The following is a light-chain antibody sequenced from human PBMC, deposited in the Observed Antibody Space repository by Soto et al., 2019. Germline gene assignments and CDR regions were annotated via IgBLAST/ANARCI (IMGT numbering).Light chain of an antibody. CDR1: SSDVGGYNY. V-gene: IGLV2-14*03. J-gene: IGLJ1*01. CDR3: SSYTTSNTRQIV. CDR2: DVS. Sequence: QSVLTQPASVSGSPGQSITISCTGTSSDVGGYNYVSWYQHHPGKAPKLMIYDVSNRPSGVSNRFSGSKSGNMASLTISGLQPEDEADYYCSSYTTSNTRQIVFGTGTQLTVL.